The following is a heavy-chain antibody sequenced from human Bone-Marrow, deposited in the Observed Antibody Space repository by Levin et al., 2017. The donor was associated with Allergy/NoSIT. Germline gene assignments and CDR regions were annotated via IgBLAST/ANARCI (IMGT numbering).Heavy chain of an antibody. CDR1: GYTFGDYA. CDR3: SRDSYYSFDM. J-gene: IGHJ3*02. V-gene: IGHV3-49*03. Sequence: PGESLKISCTVSGYTFGDYAMSWLRQAPGKGLEWVGFIRSKAYGGTTEYAASVKGRFTVSRDDSKSIAYLQMNSLKTEDTAVYYCSRDSYYSFDMWGQGTMVTVSS. CDR2: IRSKAYGGTT. D-gene: IGHD3-10*01.